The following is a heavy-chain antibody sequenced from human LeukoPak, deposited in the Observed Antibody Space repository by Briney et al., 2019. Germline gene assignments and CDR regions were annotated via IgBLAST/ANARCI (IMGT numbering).Heavy chain of an antibody. CDR1: GGSFSDYY. CDR2: IYHSGST. D-gene: IGHD3-22*01. CDR3: ARDPDDSSGYDFDY. V-gene: IGHV4-38-2*02. Sequence: PSETLSLTCAVYGGSFSDYYWGWIRQPPGKGLEWIGSIYHSGSTYYNPSLKSRVTISVDTSKNQFSLKLSSVTAADTAVYYCARDPDDSSGYDFDYWGQGTLVTVSS. J-gene: IGHJ4*02.